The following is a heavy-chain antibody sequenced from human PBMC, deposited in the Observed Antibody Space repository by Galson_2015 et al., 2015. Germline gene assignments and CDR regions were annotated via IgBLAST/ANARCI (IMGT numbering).Heavy chain of an antibody. CDR3: ARDRAAASAGSYYYYMDV. CDR2: IYSGGST. Sequence: SLRLSCAASGFTVSSNYMSWVRQAPGKGLEWVSVIYSGGSTYYADSVQGRFTISRDNSKNTLYLQMNSLRAEDTAVYYCARDRAAASAGSYYYYMDVWGKGTTVTVSS. V-gene: IGHV3-53*01. J-gene: IGHJ6*03. D-gene: IGHD2-2*01. CDR1: GFTVSSNY.